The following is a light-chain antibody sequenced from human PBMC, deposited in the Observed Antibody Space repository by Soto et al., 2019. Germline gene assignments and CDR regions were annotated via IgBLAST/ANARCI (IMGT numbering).Light chain of an antibody. CDR3: QQYYNSWT. J-gene: IGKJ1*01. V-gene: IGKV4-1*01. CDR1: QSVLYSSNNKNY. Sequence: IVMTLSPDSLAVSLGEMATINCKSSQSVLYSSNNKNYLAWYQQKPGXSPKXLIYWASARESGVPDRLSGSGSGTDFTLTISSPQAEDVAVYYCQQYYNSWTFGQGTKVDIK. CDR2: WAS.